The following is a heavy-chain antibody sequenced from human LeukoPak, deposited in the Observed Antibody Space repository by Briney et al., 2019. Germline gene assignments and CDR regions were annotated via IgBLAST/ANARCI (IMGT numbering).Heavy chain of an antibody. Sequence: GGSLRLSCATSGFTFSSSRMSWVRQAPGKGLECVANVKEDGREKYYVDSVKGRFTISRDNAKNSLYLQMSSLRAEDAAVYYCAGGGRPDYWGQGTLVTVSS. V-gene: IGHV3-7*01. CDR3: AGGGRPDY. CDR1: GFTFSSSR. CDR2: VKEDGREK. J-gene: IGHJ4*02. D-gene: IGHD3-10*01.